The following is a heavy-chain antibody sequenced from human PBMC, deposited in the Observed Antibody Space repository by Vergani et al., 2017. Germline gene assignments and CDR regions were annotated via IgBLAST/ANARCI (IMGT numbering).Heavy chain of an antibody. V-gene: IGHV1-69*01. CDR1: GGTFSSYA. CDR2: IIPIFGTA. Sequence: QVQLVQSGAEVKKPGSSVTVSCKASGGTFSSYAISWVRQAPGQGLEWMGGIIPIFGTANYAQKFQGRVTITADESTSTAYMELRSLRSEDTAVYYCERSGDEDGYNYFNWFDPWGQGTLVTVSS. D-gene: IGHD5-24*01. CDR3: ERSGDEDGYNYFNWFDP. J-gene: IGHJ5*02.